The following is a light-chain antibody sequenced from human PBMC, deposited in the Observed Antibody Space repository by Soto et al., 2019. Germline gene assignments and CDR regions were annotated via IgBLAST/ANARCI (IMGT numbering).Light chain of an antibody. V-gene: IGKV3-20*01. CDR2: GAS. J-gene: IGKJ5*01. CDR1: QSVSSSH. Sequence: EIALTQSPGTLSLSPGERATLSCRASQSVSSSHLAWYQQKPGQAPRLLIYGASSRATGIPDRFSGSGSGTDFTLTISRLEPEEFAVYYCQQYGSSTITFGQGTRLEIK. CDR3: QQYGSSTIT.